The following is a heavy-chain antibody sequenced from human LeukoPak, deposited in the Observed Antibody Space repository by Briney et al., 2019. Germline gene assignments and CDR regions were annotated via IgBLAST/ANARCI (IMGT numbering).Heavy chain of an antibody. V-gene: IGHV3-21*01. Sequence: GGSLGLSCAASGFTFSSYSMNWVRKAPGKGLEWVSSISSSSSYIYYADSVKGRFTISRDNAKNSLYLQMNSLRAEDTAVYYCARFIAAGDSYWYFDLWGRGTLVTVSS. CDR2: ISSSSSYI. D-gene: IGHD6-13*01. CDR3: ARFIAAGDSYWYFDL. J-gene: IGHJ2*01. CDR1: GFTFSSYS.